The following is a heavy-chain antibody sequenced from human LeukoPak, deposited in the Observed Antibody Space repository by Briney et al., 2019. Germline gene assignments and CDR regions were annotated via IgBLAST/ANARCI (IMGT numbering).Heavy chain of an antibody. J-gene: IGHJ3*02. D-gene: IGHD3-22*01. CDR1: GGSISSGSYY. Sequence: SETLSLTCTVSGGSISSGSYYWSWIRQPAGKGLEWIGRIYTSGSTNYNPSLKSRVTISVDTSKNQFSLKLSSVTAADTAVYYCARDWDYYDSSGYQGNAFDIWGQGTMVTVSS. V-gene: IGHV4-61*02. CDR2: IYTSGST. CDR3: ARDWDYYDSSGYQGNAFDI.